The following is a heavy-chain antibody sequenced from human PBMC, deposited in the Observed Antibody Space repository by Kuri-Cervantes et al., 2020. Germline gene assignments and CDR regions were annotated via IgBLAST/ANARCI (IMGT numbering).Heavy chain of an antibody. Sequence: GESLKISCAASGFTFSSYGVRWVRQAPGKGLEWVGRIKSKTDGGTTDYAAPVKGRFTISRDDSKNTLYLQMNSLKTEDTAVYYCTTDRYYYVAIYYFDYWGQGTLVTVSS. CDR3: TTDRYYYVAIYYFDY. D-gene: IGHD3-10*02. J-gene: IGHJ4*02. CDR2: IKSKTDGGTT. V-gene: IGHV3-15*01. CDR1: GFTFSSYG.